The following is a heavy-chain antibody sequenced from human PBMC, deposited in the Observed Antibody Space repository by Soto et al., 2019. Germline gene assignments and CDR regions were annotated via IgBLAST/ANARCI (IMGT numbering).Heavy chain of an antibody. CDR3: AKLFAAAARSFDP. Sequence: EVQLLESGGGLVQPGGSLRLSCAASGFTFSSYAMSWVRQAPGKGLEWVSAISGSGGSTYYADVVKGRFTITRDNTKNTLNLKKASLRAEDTAVYYCAKLFAAAARSFDPWGQGTLVTVSS. CDR1: GFTFSSYA. V-gene: IGHV3-23*01. CDR2: ISGSGGST. J-gene: IGHJ5*02. D-gene: IGHD6-13*01.